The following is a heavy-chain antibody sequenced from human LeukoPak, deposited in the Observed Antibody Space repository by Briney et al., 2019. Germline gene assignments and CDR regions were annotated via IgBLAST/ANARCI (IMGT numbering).Heavy chain of an antibody. J-gene: IGHJ4*02. D-gene: IGHD3-10*01. CDR1: GVSISSSSCY. CDR2: IYYSGST. V-gene: IGHV4-39*01. Sequence: PSETLSLTCTVSGVSISSSSCYWGWIRQPPGKGLDWIATIYYSGSTYYNPSLQSRVAISVDTSKNQFSLKLSSLTAADTAVYYCARLGASGSYYLLDYWGQGTLVTVSS. CDR3: ARLGASGSYYLLDY.